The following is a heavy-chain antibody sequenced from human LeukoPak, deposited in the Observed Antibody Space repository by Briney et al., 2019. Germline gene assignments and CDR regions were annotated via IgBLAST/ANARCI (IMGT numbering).Heavy chain of an antibody. CDR1: GYTFTSYD. CDR2: MNPNSGNT. Sequence: ASVKVSCKASGYTFTSYDISWVRQATGQGLEWMGWMNPNSGNTGYAQRFQGRVTMTRNTSISTAYMELSSLRSEDTAVYYCARGIVAVAGSWFDPWGQGTLVTVSS. J-gene: IGHJ5*02. V-gene: IGHV1-8*01. D-gene: IGHD6-19*01. CDR3: ARGIVAVAGSWFDP.